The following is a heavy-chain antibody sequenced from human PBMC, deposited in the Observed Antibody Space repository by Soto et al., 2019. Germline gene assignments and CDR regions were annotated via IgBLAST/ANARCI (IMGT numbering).Heavy chain of an antibody. CDR1: GFTFSDRY. CDR2: VRNKANSHST. D-gene: IGHD2-15*01. Sequence: SLRLSCAASGFTFSDRYMDWVRQAPGKGLEWLGRVRNKANSHSTEYAASVNGRFIISRDDSKNSVYLQMNSLKTEDTAVYFCARGFCSGATCYSGDSWGQGTLVTVSS. J-gene: IGHJ4*02. CDR3: ARGFCSGATCYSGDS. V-gene: IGHV3-72*01.